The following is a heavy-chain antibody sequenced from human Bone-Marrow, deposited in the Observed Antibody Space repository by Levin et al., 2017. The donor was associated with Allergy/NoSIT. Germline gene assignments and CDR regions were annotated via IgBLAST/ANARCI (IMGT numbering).Heavy chain of an antibody. CDR3: ARVGSGSYPFDS. CDR2: IYYSGST. J-gene: IGHJ4*02. Sequence: LRLSCTVSGGSISSGGYYWSWIRQPPGKDLEWIAYIYYSGSTYYNPSLKSRVTISVDTSKNQFSLKLSSVTAADTAVYYCARVGSGSYPFDSWGQGTLVTVSS. D-gene: IGHD3-10*01. CDR1: GGSISSGGYY. V-gene: IGHV4-31*03.